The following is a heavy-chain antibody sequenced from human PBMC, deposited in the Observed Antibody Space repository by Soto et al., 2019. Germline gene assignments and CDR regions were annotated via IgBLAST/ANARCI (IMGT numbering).Heavy chain of an antibody. J-gene: IGHJ4*02. Sequence: ASLAVRCNASGSTFTSYDMNWLRQATGQGLEWMGWMNPNSGNTGYAQKLQGRVTMTRNTSISTAYMELSSLRSEDTAVYYCARDQAGRTDYWGQGTLVTVSS. CDR3: ARDQAGRTDY. D-gene: IGHD6-25*01. V-gene: IGHV1-8*01. CDR2: MNPNSGNT. CDR1: GSTFTSYD.